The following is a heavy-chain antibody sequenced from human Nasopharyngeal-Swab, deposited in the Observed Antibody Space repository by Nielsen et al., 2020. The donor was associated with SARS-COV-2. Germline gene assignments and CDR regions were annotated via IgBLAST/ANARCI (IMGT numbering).Heavy chain of an antibody. J-gene: IGHJ4*02. V-gene: IGHV3-23*01. CDR3: ARGSSRGMFDY. CDR1: GFTFSRSA. D-gene: IGHD6-13*01. CDR2: IGVSGTMT. Sequence: GESLKISCAASGFTFSRSASTWVRQAPGKGLEWVSAIGVSGTMTYYADFVRGRFTISRDNSKNTLYLQMNSLRAEDTAVYYCARGSSRGMFDYWGQGTLVTVSS.